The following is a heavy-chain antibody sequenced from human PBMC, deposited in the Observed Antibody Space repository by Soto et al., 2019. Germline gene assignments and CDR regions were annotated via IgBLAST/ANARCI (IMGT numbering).Heavy chain of an antibody. J-gene: IGHJ4*02. D-gene: IGHD5-18*01. CDR3: AKDFSVDAAMVPAI. CDR2: ISYDGSNE. V-gene: IGHV3-30*18. Sequence: PGGSLRLSCAASGFTFISYGMHWVRQAPGKGLEWVAVISYDGSNEYYADSVKGRFTISRDNSKNTLYLQMNSLRAEDTAVYYCAKDFSVDAAMVPAIWGQGTLVTVSS. CDR1: GFTFISYG.